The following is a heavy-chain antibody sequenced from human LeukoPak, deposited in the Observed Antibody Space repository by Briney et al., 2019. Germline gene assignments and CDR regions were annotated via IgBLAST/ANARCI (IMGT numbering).Heavy chain of an antibody. Sequence: GGSLRLSCAASGFTFSSYAMHWVRQAPGKGLEWVAVISYDGSNKYYADSVEGRFTISRDNSKNTLYLQMNSLRAEDTAVYYCARDFLTVADFDWLFPGYWGQGTLVTVSS. CDR1: GFTFSSYA. V-gene: IGHV3-30*04. D-gene: IGHD3-9*01. CDR3: ARDFLTVADFDWLFPGY. CDR2: ISYDGSNK. J-gene: IGHJ4*02.